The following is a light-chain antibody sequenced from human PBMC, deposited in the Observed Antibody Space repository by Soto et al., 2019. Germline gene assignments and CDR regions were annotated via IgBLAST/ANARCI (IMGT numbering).Light chain of an antibody. Sequence: EIVLTQSPGTLSLSPGERATLSCRASQSVSSSYLAWYQQKPGQAPRLLIYGASSRPTGIPDRFSGSGSGTDFTLTISRLEPEDFAVYYCQQYGSSPRTFGQGTKLEI. J-gene: IGKJ2*01. CDR3: QQYGSSPRT. V-gene: IGKV3-20*01. CDR2: GAS. CDR1: QSVSSSY.